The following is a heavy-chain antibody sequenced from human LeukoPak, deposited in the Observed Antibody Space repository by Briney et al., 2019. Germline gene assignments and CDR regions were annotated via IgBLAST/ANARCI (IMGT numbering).Heavy chain of an antibody. V-gene: IGHV3-20*04. D-gene: IGHD1-26*01. CDR1: GFTFSTYG. J-gene: IGHJ3*02. CDR2: INWNGGST. Sequence: GGSLRLSCVASGFTFSTYGMSWVRQAPGKGLEWVSGINWNGGSTGYADSVKGRFTISRDNAKNSLYLQMNSLRAEDTALYYCARQHDEYSGSYYGAFDIWGQGTMVTVSS. CDR3: ARQHDEYSGSYYGAFDI.